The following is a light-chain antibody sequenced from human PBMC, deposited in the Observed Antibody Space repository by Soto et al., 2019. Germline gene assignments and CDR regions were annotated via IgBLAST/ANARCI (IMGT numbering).Light chain of an antibody. V-gene: IGLV2-23*03. CDR3: CSYAGFSTFVV. J-gene: IGLJ2*01. CDR1: SSDVGSYHL. Sequence: QSVLAQPASVSGSPGQSITISCTGTSSDVGSYHLVSWYQQYPGKAPKLMIYEGNKRPSGVSDRFFGSKSGNTASLTISGLQAEDEADYYCCSYAGFSTFVVFGGGTKVTVL. CDR2: EGN.